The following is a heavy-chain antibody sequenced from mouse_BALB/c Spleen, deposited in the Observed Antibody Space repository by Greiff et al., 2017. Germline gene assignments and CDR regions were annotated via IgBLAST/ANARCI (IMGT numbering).Heavy chain of an antibody. Sequence: VQRVESGPGLVAPSQSLSITCTVSGFSLSRYSVHWVRQPPGKGLEWLGMIWGGGSTDYNSALKSRLSISKDNSKSQVFLKMNSLQTDDTAMYYCARDDSYQTSSFAYWGQGTLVTVSA. D-gene: IGHD2-3*01. CDR3: ARDDSYQTSSFAY. CDR2: IWGGGST. CDR1: GFSLSRYS. V-gene: IGHV2-6-4*01. J-gene: IGHJ3*01.